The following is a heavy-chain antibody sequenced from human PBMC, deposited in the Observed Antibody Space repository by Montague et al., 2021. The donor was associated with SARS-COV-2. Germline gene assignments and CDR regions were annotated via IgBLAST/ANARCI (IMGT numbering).Heavy chain of an antibody. CDR1: GGSFSSYN. CDR2: IYYSGNT. J-gene: IGHJ6*02. V-gene: IGHV4-59*01. Sequence: SETLSLTCDVYGGSFSSYNWSWIRQPPGKGLECIGYIYYSGNTNYNPSLKSRVTISVDASKSQFSLKLSSVTAADTAVYYCAGLQGDGSLYGMDVWGQGTTVTVSS. CDR3: AGLQGDGSLYGMDV. D-gene: IGHD5-24*01.